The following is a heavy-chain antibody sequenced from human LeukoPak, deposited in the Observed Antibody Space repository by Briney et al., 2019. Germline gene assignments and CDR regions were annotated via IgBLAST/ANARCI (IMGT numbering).Heavy chain of an antibody. Sequence: GGSLRLSCAASGFTFSSYAMHWVRQAPGKGLEYVSAISSNGGSTYYANSVKGRFTISRDNSKNTLHPQMGSLRAEDMAVYYCARVSSGYFDYWGQGTLVTVSS. CDR2: ISSNGGST. J-gene: IGHJ4*02. CDR3: ARVSSGYFDY. D-gene: IGHD3-22*01. V-gene: IGHV3-64*01. CDR1: GFTFSSYA.